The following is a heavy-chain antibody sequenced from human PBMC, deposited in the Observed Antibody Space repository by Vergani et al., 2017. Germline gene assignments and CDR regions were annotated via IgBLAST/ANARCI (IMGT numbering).Heavy chain of an antibody. Sequence: VQLVESGGGLVKPGGSLRLSCAASGFTFSNAWMSWVRQAPGKGLEWVGRIKSKTDGGTTDYAAPVKGRFTISRDDSKNTLYLQMNSLKTEDTAVYYCAREWNYDILTGERSAFDIWGQGTMVTVSS. CDR1: GFTFSNAW. CDR3: AREWNYDILTGERSAFDI. D-gene: IGHD3-9*01. CDR2: IKSKTDGGTT. V-gene: IGHV3-15*01. J-gene: IGHJ3*02.